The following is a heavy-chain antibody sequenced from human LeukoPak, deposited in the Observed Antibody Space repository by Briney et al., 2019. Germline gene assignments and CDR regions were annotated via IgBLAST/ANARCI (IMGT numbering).Heavy chain of an antibody. J-gene: IGHJ2*01. Sequence: ASVKVSCKASGGTLSSYAISWVRQAPGQGLEWMGGIIPIFGTANYAQKFQGRVTITADESTSTAYMELSSLRSEDTAVYYCARGRRGDGYNLLPWYFDLWGRGTLVTVSS. CDR2: IIPIFGTA. D-gene: IGHD5-24*01. V-gene: IGHV1-69*13. CDR3: ARGRRGDGYNLLPWYFDL. CDR1: GGTLSSYA.